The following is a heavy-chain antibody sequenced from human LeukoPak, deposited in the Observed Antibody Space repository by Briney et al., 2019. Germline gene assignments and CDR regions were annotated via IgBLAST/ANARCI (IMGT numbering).Heavy chain of an antibody. CDR1: GFTFDDYA. Sequence: GGSLRLSCAASGFTFDDYAMRWVRQAPGKGLEWVSLISWDGGSTYYADSVKGRFTISRDNSKNSLYLQMNSLRAEDTALYYCAKDYDSDLYYFDYWGQGTLVTVSS. CDR2: ISWDGGST. CDR3: AKDYDSDLYYFDY. J-gene: IGHJ4*02. V-gene: IGHV3-43D*03. D-gene: IGHD2-21*02.